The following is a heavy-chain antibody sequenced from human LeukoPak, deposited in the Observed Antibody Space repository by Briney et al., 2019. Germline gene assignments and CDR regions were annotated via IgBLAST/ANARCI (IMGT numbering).Heavy chain of an antibody. CDR3: ATLSDTSTYF. Sequence: GGSLRLSCAASGFTFSSYALIWVRQAPGKGLEWVSSIGATFGTYYEASVKGRFAISRDNYKNTLYLQMNSLRASDTAVYYCATLSDTSTYFWGQGTQDTDSS. CDR1: GFTFSSYA. V-gene: IGHV3-23*01. D-gene: IGHD2/OR15-2a*01. CDR2: IGATFGT. J-gene: IGHJ4*02.